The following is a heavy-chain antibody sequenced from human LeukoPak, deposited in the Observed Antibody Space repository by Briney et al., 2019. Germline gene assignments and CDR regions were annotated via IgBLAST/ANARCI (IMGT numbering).Heavy chain of an antibody. CDR3: ARGGALSSGYFDY. V-gene: IGHV4-61*01. CDR1: GGPVSSGSYY. CDR2: IYSSGST. J-gene: IGHJ4*02. Sequence: SETLSLTCTVSGGPVSSGSYYWSWIRQPPGKGLEWVGYIYSSGSTNYNPSLKSRVTISVDTSKNQFSLKLSSVTAADTAMYFCARGGALSSGYFDYWGQGTLVTVSS. D-gene: IGHD6-19*01.